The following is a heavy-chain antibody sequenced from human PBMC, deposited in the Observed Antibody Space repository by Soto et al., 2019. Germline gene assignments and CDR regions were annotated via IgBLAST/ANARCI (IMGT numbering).Heavy chain of an antibody. D-gene: IGHD3-22*01. CDR2: FDPEDGET. J-gene: IGHJ4*02. Sequence: GASVKVSCKVSGYTLTELSMHWVRQAPGKGLEWMGGFDPEDGETIYAQKFQGRVTMTEDTSTDTAYMELSSLRSEDTAVYYCAKLGSGYHSELDYWGQGTMGTVSS. CDR1: GYTLTELS. CDR3: AKLGSGYHSELDY. V-gene: IGHV1-24*01.